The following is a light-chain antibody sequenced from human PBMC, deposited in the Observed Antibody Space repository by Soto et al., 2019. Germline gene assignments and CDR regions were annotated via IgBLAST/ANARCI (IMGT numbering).Light chain of an antibody. J-gene: IGLJ1*01. V-gene: IGLV2-8*01. CDR3: SSYAGSNTRYV. CDR1: SSDVGGYNY. CDR2: EVS. Sequence: SVLPQPPSASGSPGQSVTISCTGTSSDVGGYNYVSWYQQHPGKAPKLMIYEVSKRPSGVPDRFSGSKSGNTASLTVSGLQAEDEADYYCSSYAGSNTRYVFGTGTKVTVL.